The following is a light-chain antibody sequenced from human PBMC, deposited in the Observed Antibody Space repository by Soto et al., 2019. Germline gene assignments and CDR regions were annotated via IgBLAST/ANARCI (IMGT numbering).Light chain of an antibody. CDR2: DAP. CDR3: QQCYIYWT. J-gene: IGKJ1*01. V-gene: IGKV1-5*01. Sequence: DIQMTQSPSTLSASIGDRVTITCRASQTINNCLAWYQQKPGRAPKLLISDAPNLESGVPSRFSGSGSGTEFTLSINSLHPDDFATYYCQQCYIYWTFGQGTKVDIK. CDR1: QTINNC.